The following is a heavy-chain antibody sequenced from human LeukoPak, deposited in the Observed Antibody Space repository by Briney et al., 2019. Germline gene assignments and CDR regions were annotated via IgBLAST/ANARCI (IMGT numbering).Heavy chain of an antibody. D-gene: IGHD2-2*01. J-gene: IGHJ6*02. CDR2: IYYSGST. CDR3: ARLGCSSTSCSATTSMDV. CDR1: GGSISSYY. Sequence: PSETLSLTCTVSGGSISSYYWSWIRQPPGKGLEWIGYIYYSGSTNYNPSLKSRATISVDTSKNQFSLKLSSVTAADTAVYYCARLGCSSTSCSATTSMDVRGQGTTVTVSS. V-gene: IGHV4-59*12.